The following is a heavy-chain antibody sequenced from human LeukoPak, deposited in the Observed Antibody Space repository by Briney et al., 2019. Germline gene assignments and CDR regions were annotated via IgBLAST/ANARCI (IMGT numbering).Heavy chain of an antibody. D-gene: IGHD3-10*01. Sequence: ASVKVSCKASGYTFTGYYMHWVRQAPGQGLEWMGWINPNSGGTNYAQKFQGRVTMTRDTSISTAYMELSRLRSDDTAVYYCARDVRVVRGVTPKERTPNWFDPWGQETLVTVSS. J-gene: IGHJ5*02. CDR2: INPNSGGT. CDR3: ARDVRVVRGVTPKERTPNWFDP. V-gene: IGHV1-2*02. CDR1: GYTFTGYY.